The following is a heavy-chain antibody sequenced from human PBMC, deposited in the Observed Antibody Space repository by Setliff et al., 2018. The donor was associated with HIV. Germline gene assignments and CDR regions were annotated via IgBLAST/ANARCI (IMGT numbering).Heavy chain of an antibody. D-gene: IGHD3-16*02. CDR3: ARVCLRCKDVIYNYMDV. J-gene: IGHJ6*03. CDR1: GYTFTSYA. Sequence: ASVKVSCKASGYTFTSYAMNWVRQAPGQGLDWMGWINTNTGNPTYAQGFTGRFVFSLDTSVSTAYLQISSLKAEDTAVYHCARVCLRCKDVIYNYMDVWGKGTPVTVS. V-gene: IGHV7-4-1*02. CDR2: INTNTGNP.